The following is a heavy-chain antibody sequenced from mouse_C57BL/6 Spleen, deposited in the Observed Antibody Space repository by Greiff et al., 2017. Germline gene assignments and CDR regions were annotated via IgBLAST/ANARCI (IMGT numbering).Heavy chain of an antibody. D-gene: IGHD2-5*01. CDR2: ISDGGSYT. V-gene: IGHV5-4*01. J-gene: IGHJ3*01. CDR1: GFTFSSYA. Sequence: EVQVVESGGGLVKPGGSLKLSCAASGFTFSSYAMSWVRQTPEKRLEWVATISDGGSYTYYPDNVKGRFTISRDNAKNNLYLQMSHLKSEDTAMYYCARDSNNVLAWFAYWGQGTLVTVSA. CDR3: ARDSNNVLAWFAY.